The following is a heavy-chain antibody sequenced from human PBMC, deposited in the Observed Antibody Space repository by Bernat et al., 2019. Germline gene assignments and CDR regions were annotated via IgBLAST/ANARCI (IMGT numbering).Heavy chain of an antibody. CDR2: MKTGGNT. V-gene: IGHV3-53*01. Sequence: EVQLVESGGGLMQPGGSLRLSCAASGFTVNSNHMSWVRQAPGKGLEWVSLMKTGGNTHYADSVRGRFTISRDDSENTQFLQMNSLRAEDTAVYYCAGADWSKGFFDFWGQGTLLTVSS. CDR3: AGADWSKGFFDF. CDR1: GFTVNSNH. D-gene: IGHD1/OR15-1a*01. J-gene: IGHJ4*02.